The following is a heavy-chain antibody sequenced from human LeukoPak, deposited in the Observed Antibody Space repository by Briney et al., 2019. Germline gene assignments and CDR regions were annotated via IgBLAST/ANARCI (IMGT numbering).Heavy chain of an antibody. CDR2: INWSGGST. Sequence: SGGSLRLSCAASGFTLSDSWMHWVRRAPGKGLEWVSGINWSGGSTGYADSVKGRFTISRDNAKNSLYLQMNSLRAEDTALYYCARVPYYYDSSGYYYDYWGQGTLVTVSS. CDR1: GFTLSDSW. D-gene: IGHD3-22*01. J-gene: IGHJ4*02. V-gene: IGHV3-20*04. CDR3: ARVPYYYDSSGYYYDY.